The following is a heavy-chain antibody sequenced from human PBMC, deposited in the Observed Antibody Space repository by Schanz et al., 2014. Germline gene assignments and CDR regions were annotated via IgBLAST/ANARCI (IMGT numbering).Heavy chain of an antibody. CDR3: AGDWASGRYYSDC. CDR2: ITYDGSNK. V-gene: IGHV3-30*09. CDR1: GFTFSRHA. Sequence: QVELVESGGGVVQPGRSLRLSCAASGFTFSRHAMHWVRQAAGKGLEWVAAITYDGSNKYYAESVKGRFAISRDNSKDTLYVQMNSLRTEDTAVYYCAGDWASGRYYSDCWGQGTLVTVSS. D-gene: IGHD1-26*01. J-gene: IGHJ4*02.